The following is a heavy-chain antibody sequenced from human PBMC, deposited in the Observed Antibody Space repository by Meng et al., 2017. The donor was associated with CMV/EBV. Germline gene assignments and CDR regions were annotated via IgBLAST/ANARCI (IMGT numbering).Heavy chain of an antibody. V-gene: IGHV3-9*01. Sequence: SLKISCAASGFTFDDYAMHWVRQAPGKGLEWVSGISWNSGSIGYADSVKGRFTISRDNAKNSLYLQMNSLRAEDTALYYCAKDMRSGGDYEGVDYWGQGTLVTVSS. CDR3: AKDMRSGGDYEGVDY. CDR1: GFTFDDYA. J-gene: IGHJ4*02. CDR2: ISWNSGSI. D-gene: IGHD4-17*01.